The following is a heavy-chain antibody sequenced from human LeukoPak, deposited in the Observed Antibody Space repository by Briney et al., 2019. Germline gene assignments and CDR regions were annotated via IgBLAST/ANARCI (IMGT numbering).Heavy chain of an antibody. CDR2: IKEDGSEK. D-gene: IGHD3-3*02. CDR3: ARSRAHCY. J-gene: IGHJ4*02. V-gene: IGHV3-7*05. CDR1: GFTFSNYW. Sequence: GGSLRLSCAASGFTFSNYWMSWVRQAPGKGLEWVANIKEDGSEKYYVDSVKGRFTITRDNAKNSLSLQMNSLRAEDTVVYYCARSRAHCYWGPGTLVTVSS.